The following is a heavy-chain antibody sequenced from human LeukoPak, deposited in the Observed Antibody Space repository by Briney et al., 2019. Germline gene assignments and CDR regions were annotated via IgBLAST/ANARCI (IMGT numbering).Heavy chain of an antibody. CDR3: ARGRSSGYYADAFDI. CDR1: GFTFSSYG. V-gene: IGHV3-33*01. Sequence: GRSLRLSCAASGFTFSSYGMPWVRQAPGKGLEWVAVIWYDGSNKYYADSVKGRFITSRDNSKNTLYLQMNSLRAEDTAVYYCARGRSSGYYADAFDIWGQGTMVTVSS. J-gene: IGHJ3*02. D-gene: IGHD3-22*01. CDR2: IWYDGSNK.